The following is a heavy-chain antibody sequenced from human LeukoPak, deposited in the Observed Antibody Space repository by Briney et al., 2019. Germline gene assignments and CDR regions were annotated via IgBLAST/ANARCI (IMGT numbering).Heavy chain of an antibody. Sequence: GESLKISCKGSGYSFTNYWIGWVRQMPGKGLEWMGIIYPADSETRYSPSFQGQVTISADTSISTAYLQWSSLKASDTAIYYCARYRPSWYFDYWGQGNLVTVSS. CDR2: IYPADSET. CDR3: ARYRPSWYFDY. D-gene: IGHD1-14*01. CDR1: GYSFTNYW. J-gene: IGHJ4*02. V-gene: IGHV5-51*01.